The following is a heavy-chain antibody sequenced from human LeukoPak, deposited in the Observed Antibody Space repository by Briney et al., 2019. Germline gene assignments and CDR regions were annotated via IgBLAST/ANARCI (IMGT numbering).Heavy chain of an antibody. J-gene: IGHJ6*02. CDR1: GFAFSDYW. CDR2: IKQDGGEK. D-gene: IGHD3-10*01. Sequence: GGSLRLSCAVSGFAFSDYWMTWVRQAPGKGLEWVANIKQDGGEKFYVDSAQGRFTIARDNTNNSLYLQMNNLRAEDTAVYYCVRASFSGRNRYYSYGLDVWGQGTTVTVSS. CDR3: VRASFSGRNRYYSYGLDV. V-gene: IGHV3-7*01.